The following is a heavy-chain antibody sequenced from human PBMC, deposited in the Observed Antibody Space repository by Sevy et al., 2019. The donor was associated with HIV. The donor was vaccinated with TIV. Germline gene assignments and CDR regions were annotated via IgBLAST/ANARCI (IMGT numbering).Heavy chain of an antibody. V-gene: IGHV3-33*01. Sequence: GGSLRLSCGASGFTFSSYDMHWVRQAPGKGLEWVAIIWYDGSNKYYADSVKGRFTISRDNSKNTLDLQMNSLRAEDTAVYYCARVGGYCSGTSCYTGRYYYYYGMDVWGQGTTVTVSS. CDR3: ARVGGYCSGTSCYTGRYYYYYGMDV. CDR1: GFTFSSYD. D-gene: IGHD2-2*02. J-gene: IGHJ6*02. CDR2: IWYDGSNK.